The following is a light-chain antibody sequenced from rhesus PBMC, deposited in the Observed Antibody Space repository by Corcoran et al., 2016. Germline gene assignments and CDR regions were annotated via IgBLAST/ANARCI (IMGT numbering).Light chain of an antibody. CDR3: QHGYNIRT. J-gene: IGKJ1*01. Sequence: DIQMTQSPSSLSASVGDKVTITCRASHGINNWLAWYQQQPGEAPKLLIYAGSSLQSGVPRSFIGSATGTDYTLTISSLQPGDFASYYCQHGYNIRTFGQGTKVEFK. CDR1: HGINNW. V-gene: IGKV1-18*01. CDR2: AGS.